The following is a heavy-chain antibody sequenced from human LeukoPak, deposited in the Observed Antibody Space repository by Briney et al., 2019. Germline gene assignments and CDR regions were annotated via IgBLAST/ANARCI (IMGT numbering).Heavy chain of an antibody. D-gene: IGHD5-18*01. CDR1: GFTFSSYG. Sequence: QAGRSLRLSCAASGFTFSSYGMHWVRQAPGKGLEWVAVISYDGSNKYYADSVKGRFTISRDNSKNTLYLQMNSLRAEDTAVYYCAKDRLLRGAMVDYFDYWGQGTLVTVSS. V-gene: IGHV3-30*18. J-gene: IGHJ4*02. CDR3: AKDRLLRGAMVDYFDY. CDR2: ISYDGSNK.